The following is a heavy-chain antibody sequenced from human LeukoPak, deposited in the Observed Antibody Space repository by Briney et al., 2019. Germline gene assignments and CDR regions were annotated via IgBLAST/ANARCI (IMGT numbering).Heavy chain of an antibody. CDR3: ARGDGSLSGGSCYYY. Sequence: SETLSLTWTVSGYSISSGYYWGWIRQPPGKALEGIGSIYYSGSTYYNPSPTSQGHISVDTSKNQFSLKLSSVTAADTAVYYCARGDGSLSGGSCYYYWGQGTLVIVSS. CDR2: IYYSGST. J-gene: IGHJ4*02. D-gene: IGHD2-15*01. V-gene: IGHV4-38-2*02. CDR1: GYSISSGYY.